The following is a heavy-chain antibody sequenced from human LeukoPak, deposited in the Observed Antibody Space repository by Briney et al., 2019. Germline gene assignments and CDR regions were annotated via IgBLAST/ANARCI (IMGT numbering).Heavy chain of an antibody. CDR1: GYTFTGYY. D-gene: IGHD6-13*01. CDR2: INPNSGGT. Sequence: ASVKVSFKASGYTFTGYYMHWVRQAPGQGLEWMGWINPNSGGTNYAQKSQGRVTMTRDTSISTAYMELSRLRSDDTAVYYCARGAAAGLLFFDYWGQGTLVTVSS. CDR3: ARGAAAGLLFFDY. J-gene: IGHJ4*02. V-gene: IGHV1-2*02.